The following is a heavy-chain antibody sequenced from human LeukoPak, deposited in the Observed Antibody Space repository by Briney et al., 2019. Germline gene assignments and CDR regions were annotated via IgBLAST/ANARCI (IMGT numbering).Heavy chain of an antibody. CDR3: ARVYGGNLYFDY. J-gene: IGHJ4*02. CDR2: IYYSGST. D-gene: IGHD4-23*01. CDR1: GGSISSSSYY. V-gene: IGHV4-39*01. Sequence: SETLSLTCTVSGGSISSSSYYWGWIRQPPGKGLEWIGSIYYSGSTYYNPSLKSRVTISVDTSKNQFSLKLSSVTAADTAVYYCARVYGGNLYFDYWGQGTLVTVSS.